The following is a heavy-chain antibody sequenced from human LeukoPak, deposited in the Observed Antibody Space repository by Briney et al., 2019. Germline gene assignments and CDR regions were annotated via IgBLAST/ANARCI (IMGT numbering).Heavy chain of an antibody. D-gene: IGHD3-3*01. CDR3: ARGYYDFWSGYFL. Sequence: SVKVSCKASGGTFSSYTISWVRQAPGQGLEWMGRIIPILGIANYAQKFQGRVTITADKSTSTAYMELSSLRSEDTAMYYCARGYYDFWSGYFLWGQGTLVTVSS. CDR2: IIPILGIA. V-gene: IGHV1-69*02. J-gene: IGHJ4*02. CDR1: GGTFSSYT.